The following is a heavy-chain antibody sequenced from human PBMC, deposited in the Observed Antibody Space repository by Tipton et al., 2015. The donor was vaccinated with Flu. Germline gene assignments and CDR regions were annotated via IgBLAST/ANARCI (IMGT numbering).Heavy chain of an antibody. Sequence: VQLVQSGAEVKKPGESLKISCKGFGYSFTSYWIGWVRQMPGKGLEWMGIIYPGDSDTRYSPSFQGQVTISADKSISTAYLQWSSLKASDPAMYYCARGEAYSSSSYYFDYWGQGTLVTVSS. J-gene: IGHJ4*02. CDR2: IYPGDSDT. CDR1: GYSFTSYW. D-gene: IGHD6-13*01. V-gene: IGHV5-51*01. CDR3: ARGEAYSSSSYYFDY.